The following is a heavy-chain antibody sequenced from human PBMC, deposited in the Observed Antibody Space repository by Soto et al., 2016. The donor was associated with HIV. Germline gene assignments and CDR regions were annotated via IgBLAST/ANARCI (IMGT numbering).Heavy chain of an antibody. CDR2: IYNDGNT. J-gene: IGHJ6*02. D-gene: IGHD3-9*01. CDR1: QFTVSSYY. V-gene: IGHV3-66*01. CDR3: AKGDYDILTRSYVKDYFYYGMDV. Sequence: ELVESGGGLVQPGGSLRLSCAASQFTVSSYYMNWVRQAPGKGLEWVSVIYNDGNTYYADSVKGRFTISRDNSKNTLHLQMNSLRAEDTAVYYCAKGDYDILTRSYVKDYFYYGMDVWGQGTTVTVSS.